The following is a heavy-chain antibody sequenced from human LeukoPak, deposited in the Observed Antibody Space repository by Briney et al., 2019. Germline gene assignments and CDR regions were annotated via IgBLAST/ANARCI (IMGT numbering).Heavy chain of an antibody. CDR1: GSTFSAYW. V-gene: IGHV3-7*05. CDR2: IKEDGSEE. D-gene: IGHD3-9*01. Sequence: QPGGSLRLSCAASGSTFSAYWMSWVRQAPGKGLEWVANIKEDGSEESYVESVKGRFTISRDNTKKSLYLQMNSLRAEDTALYYCGTVAAGYYFDNWGQGTLVTVSS. J-gene: IGHJ4*02. CDR3: GTVAAGYYFDN.